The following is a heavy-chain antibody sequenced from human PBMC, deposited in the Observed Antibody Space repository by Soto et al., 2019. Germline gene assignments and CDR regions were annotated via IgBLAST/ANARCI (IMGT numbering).Heavy chain of an antibody. CDR2: INHSGST. J-gene: IGHJ4*02. Sequence: PSETLSLTCAVYGGSFSGYYWSWIRQPPGKGLEWIGEINHSGSTNYNPSLKSRVTISVDTSKNQFSLKLSSVTAADTAVYYCARPYDILTGNDYWGQGTLVPVAS. CDR3: ARPYDILTGNDY. V-gene: IGHV4-34*01. CDR1: GGSFSGYY. D-gene: IGHD3-9*01.